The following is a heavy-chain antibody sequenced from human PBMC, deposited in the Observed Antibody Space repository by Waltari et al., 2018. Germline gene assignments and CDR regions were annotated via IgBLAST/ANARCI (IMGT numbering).Heavy chain of an antibody. Sequence: VKLVQSGAEVKKPGSSVKVSCTASGDTFSSYAISWVQEDRGQGLEWMGGIIPIFGTAHFAQQFQGIFTIPTDESTSPAYMELHSLRSDAPAVYYCARESYDPLRVDYSSYVMDVWGQGTTVTVSS. D-gene: IGHD3-10*01. CDR1: GDTFSSYA. J-gene: IGHJ6*02. CDR2: IIPIFGTA. CDR3: ARESYDPLRVDYSSYVMDV. V-gene: IGHV1-69*05.